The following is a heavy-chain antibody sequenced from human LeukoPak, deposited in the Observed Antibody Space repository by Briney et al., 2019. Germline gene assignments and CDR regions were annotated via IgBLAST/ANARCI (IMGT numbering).Heavy chain of an antibody. CDR1: GGSIRGSSYY. D-gene: IGHD6-13*01. CDR3: ARGSRQQLVRAASIGMGV. J-gene: IGHJ6*02. CDR2: IKHRGRT. V-gene: IGHV4-34*01. Sequence: SETLSLPFSVSGGSIRGSSYYWGWSCQPPARRLEWFWEIKHRGRTTYHPSLQSQLTMSIDTSKNQSSRKMTSVTVADTVVSFCARGSRQQLVRAASIGMGVWGQGTTVTVSS.